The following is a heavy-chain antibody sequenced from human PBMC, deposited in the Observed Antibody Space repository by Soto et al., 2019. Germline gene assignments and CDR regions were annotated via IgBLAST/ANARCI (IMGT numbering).Heavy chain of an antibody. CDR1: GGSISSYY. CDR2: IYYSGST. Sequence: SETLSLTCTVSGGSISSYYWSWIRQPPGKGLEWIGYIYYSGSTNYNPSLKSRVTISVDTSKNQFSLKLSSVTAADTAVYYCARRNIYSYGYEHLWFDPWGQGTLVTVSS. J-gene: IGHJ5*02. V-gene: IGHV4-59*08. D-gene: IGHD5-18*01. CDR3: ARRNIYSYGYEHLWFDP.